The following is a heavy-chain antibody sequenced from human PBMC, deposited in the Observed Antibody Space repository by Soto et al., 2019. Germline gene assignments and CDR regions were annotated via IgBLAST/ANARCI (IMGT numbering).Heavy chain of an antibody. CDR2: IIPILGIA. CDR3: AHPPRY. Sequence: QVQLVQSGAEVKKPGSSVKVSCKASGGTFSSYTVSWVRQAPGQGLEWMGRIIPILGIANYAQKFQGRVTITADTSTGPAYMELSSLRFEDTAVYYCAHPPRYWGQGTLVTVSS. J-gene: IGHJ4*02. V-gene: IGHV1-69*02. CDR1: GGTFSSYT.